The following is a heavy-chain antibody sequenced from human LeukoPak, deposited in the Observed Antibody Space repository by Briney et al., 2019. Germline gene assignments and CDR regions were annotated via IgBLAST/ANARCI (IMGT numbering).Heavy chain of an antibody. CDR3: ARGTGSFGS. J-gene: IGHJ4*02. V-gene: IGHV6-1*01. CDR2: TYFRSKWYN. Sequence: SQTLSLTCAISGDSVSSNSAAWNWIRQSPSRGLEWLGRTYFRSKWYNDYAVSVKSRISISADTSKNHFSLQLSSVTPDDTAVYYCARGTGSFGSWGQGTLVTVSS. D-gene: IGHD7-27*01. CDR1: GDSVSSNSAA.